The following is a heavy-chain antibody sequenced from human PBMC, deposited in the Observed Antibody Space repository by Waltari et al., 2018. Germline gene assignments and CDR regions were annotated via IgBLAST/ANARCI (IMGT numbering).Heavy chain of an antibody. J-gene: IGHJ4*02. V-gene: IGHV3-23*04. CDR3: ARVGGGNYDDSGSASRFDY. CDR2: IRTSGAST. Sequence: EIQLVESGGGLIQPGGSLRLSCAASGLTFRTYAMSWVRQAPGVGLEVVAAIRTSGASTDYAASVKGRFTISGDNSKNTLHLQMNSLRADDTAVYYCARVGGGNYDDSGSASRFDYWGQGTLVTVSS. CDR1: GLTFRTYA. D-gene: IGHD3-22*01.